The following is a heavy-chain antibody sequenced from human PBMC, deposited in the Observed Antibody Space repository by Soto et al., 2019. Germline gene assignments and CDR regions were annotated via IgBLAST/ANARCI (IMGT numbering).Heavy chain of an antibody. J-gene: IGHJ3*02. CDR2: TYYRSKWYN. Sequence: PSHTLSLTCAISGDSVSSNSAAWNWIRQSPSRGLEWLGRTYYRSKWYNDYAVSVKSRITINPDTSKNQFSLQLNSVTPEDTAVYYCARDQAYDYVWGSYRSNDAFDIWGQGTMVTVSS. D-gene: IGHD3-16*02. V-gene: IGHV6-1*01. CDR1: GDSVSSNSAA. CDR3: ARDQAYDYVWGSYRSNDAFDI.